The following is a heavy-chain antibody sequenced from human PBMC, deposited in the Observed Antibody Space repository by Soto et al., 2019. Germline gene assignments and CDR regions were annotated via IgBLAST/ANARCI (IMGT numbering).Heavy chain of an antibody. J-gene: IGHJ6*02. Sequence: SNNLSLTCALSGGPISSSNWWSWVSQHPGKGLEWIGEIYHSGSTNYNPSLKSRVTISVDKSKIQFSLKPSSVTAADTAVYYCARSPDSSGYYPRWYYYGMDVWGQGTTVT. D-gene: IGHD3-22*01. CDR2: IYHSGST. CDR1: GGPISSSNW. CDR3: ARSPDSSGYYPRWYYYGMDV. V-gene: IGHV4-4*02.